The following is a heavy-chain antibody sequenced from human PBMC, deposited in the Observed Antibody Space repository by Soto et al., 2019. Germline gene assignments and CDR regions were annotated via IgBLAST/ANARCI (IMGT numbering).Heavy chain of an antibody. Sequence: EVQLVESGGGLVQPGGSLRLSCAASGFTFSGYYMHWVRQAPGKGLVWVSRIKSDGSGTYYADSVKGRLTISRDNAKNTVYRQMNSLRVEDTAVYYCARGDGDYYDGNGYLGRHWGQGTLVTVSS. CDR1: GFTFSGYY. CDR2: IKSDGSGT. D-gene: IGHD3-22*01. CDR3: ARGDGDYYDGNGYLGRH. J-gene: IGHJ4*02. V-gene: IGHV3-74*01.